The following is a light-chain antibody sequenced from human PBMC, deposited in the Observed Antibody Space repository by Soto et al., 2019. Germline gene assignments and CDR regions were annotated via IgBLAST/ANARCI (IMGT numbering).Light chain of an antibody. CDR2: EGS. J-gene: IGLJ1*01. Sequence: QSVLTQPASVSGSPGQSITISCTGTSSDVGSYNLVSWYQQHPGKAPKLMIYEGSKRPSGVSNRFSGSKSGNTASLTISGLQAEDEADYYCCSYAGSSTHYVCGTGTKVTVL. V-gene: IGLV2-23*01. CDR3: CSYAGSSTHYV. CDR1: SSDVGSYNL.